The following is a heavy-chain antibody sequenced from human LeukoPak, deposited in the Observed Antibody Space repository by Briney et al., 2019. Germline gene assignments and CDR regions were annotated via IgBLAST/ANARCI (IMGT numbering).Heavy chain of an antibody. Sequence: EILSLSCTVSCDSMKNYYGRWIRQPPGKGLGWIGYIYCSGSTYYNPSLKSRVTMSVDTSKKQFSLKLSSVNAADTAVYYCARAGYCRRTSGEWVPLVGSQATTVTV. J-gene: IGHJ6*02. CDR2: IYCSGST. CDR1: CDSMKNYY. CDR3: ARAGYCRRTSGEWVPLV. D-gene: IGHD2-2*03. V-gene: IGHV4-59*13.